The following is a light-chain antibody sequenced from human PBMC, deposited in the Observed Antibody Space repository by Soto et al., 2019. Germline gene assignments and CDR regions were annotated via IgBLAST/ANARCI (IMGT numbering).Light chain of an antibody. CDR1: SSDVGGHNY. Sequence: QSALTQPPSASGSPGQSVTISCTGTSSDVGGHNYVSWYQQHPGKAPRLLIYEVSKRPSGVPHRFSGSKSGNTASLTVSGLQAEDEADYYCSSYGGNNNVLFGGGTKLTVL. CDR2: EVS. J-gene: IGLJ2*01. CDR3: SSYGGNNNVL. V-gene: IGLV2-8*01.